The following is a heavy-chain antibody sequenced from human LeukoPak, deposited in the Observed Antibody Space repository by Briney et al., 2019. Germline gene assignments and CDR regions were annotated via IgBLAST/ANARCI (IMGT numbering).Heavy chain of an antibody. CDR3: ARESAAADYYYYYYMDV. Sequence: PSETLSLTCTVSGGSISSYYWSWIRQPPGKGLEWIGYIYYSGSTNYNPSLKSRVTISVDTSKNQFSLKLSSVTAADTAVYYCARESAAADYYYYYYMDVWGKGTTVTVSS. CDR1: GGSISSYY. J-gene: IGHJ6*03. D-gene: IGHD6-13*01. CDR2: IYYSGST. V-gene: IGHV4-59*01.